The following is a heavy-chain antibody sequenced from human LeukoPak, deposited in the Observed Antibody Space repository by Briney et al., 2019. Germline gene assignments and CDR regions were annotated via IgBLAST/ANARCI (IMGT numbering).Heavy chain of an antibody. D-gene: IGHD2-8*01. J-gene: IGHJ4*02. CDR3: ARSTNLFDY. V-gene: IGHV4-61*08. CDR2: IYYSGST. CDR1: GGSIASSGYY. Sequence: PSETLSLTCTVSGGSIASSGYYWSWIRQPPGKGLEWIGYIYYSGSTNYNPSLKSRVTISVDTSKNQFSLKLSSLTAADTAVYYCARSTNLFDYWGQGTLVTVSS.